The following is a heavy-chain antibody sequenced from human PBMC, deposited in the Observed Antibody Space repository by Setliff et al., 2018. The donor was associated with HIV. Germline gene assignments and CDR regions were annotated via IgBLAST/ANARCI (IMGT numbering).Heavy chain of an antibody. CDR2: IYYSGST. CDR1: GGSMSTYY. J-gene: IGHJ4*02. CDR3: ARQGQLGSE. D-gene: IGHD1-1*01. Sequence: KPSETLSLTCTVSGGSMSTYYWGWIRQPPGKGLESIGSIYYSGSTYYKPSLKSRVTISVDTSKNQFSLKLSSVTAADTAVYYCARQGQLGSEWGQGTLVTVSS. V-gene: IGHV4-39*01.